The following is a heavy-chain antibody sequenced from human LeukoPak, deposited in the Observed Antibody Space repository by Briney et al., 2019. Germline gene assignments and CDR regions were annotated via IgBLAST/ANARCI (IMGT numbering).Heavy chain of an antibody. CDR2: IYTTGRT. Sequence: SETLSLTCTVSGGSINSGSYFWTWIRQPAGQPAGKGLEWIGRIYTTGRTSYNPSIGSRVTISADMSKNQFSLHLTAVTAADTAVYFCARVYYWVYYWGQGTLVTVSS. CDR1: GGSINSGSYF. J-gene: IGHJ4*02. CDR3: ARVYYWVYY. V-gene: IGHV4-61*02. D-gene: IGHD2/OR15-2a*01.